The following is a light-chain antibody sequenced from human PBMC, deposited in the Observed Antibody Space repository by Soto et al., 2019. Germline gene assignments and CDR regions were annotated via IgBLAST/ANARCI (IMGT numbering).Light chain of an antibody. V-gene: IGLV1-40*01. J-gene: IGLJ3*02. Sequence: QCVLTQPPSVSGAPGQRVTISCTGSNSNIGAGYDLHWYQQFPGAAPKLLIFAYTNRPSGVPDRFSGSKSGTSASLAITGLQADDEADYYCQSFDSSLTAWVFGGGTKVTVL. CDR1: NSNIGAGYD. CDR3: QSFDSSLTAWV. CDR2: AYT.